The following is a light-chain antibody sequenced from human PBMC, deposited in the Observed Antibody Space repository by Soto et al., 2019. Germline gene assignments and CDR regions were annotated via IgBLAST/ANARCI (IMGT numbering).Light chain of an antibody. V-gene: IGKV1-5*03. CDR1: QSISSW. CDR2: KTS. J-gene: IGKJ2*01. CDR3: QQYYSDPYT. Sequence: DIQMTQSPSTLSTSVGDRVTITCRASQSISSWLAWYQQKPGKAPKLLIYKTSNLESGVPSRFSGSGSGTEFTLTISGLQPDDFATFYCQQYYSDPYTFGQGTKLEIK.